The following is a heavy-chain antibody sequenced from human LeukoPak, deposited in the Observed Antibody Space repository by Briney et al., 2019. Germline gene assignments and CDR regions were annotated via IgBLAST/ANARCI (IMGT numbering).Heavy chain of an antibody. CDR3: ARDRVELGYKCFDD. J-gene: IGHJ4*02. Sequence: PGGSLRLSCAASGFTFSSYSMNWVRQAPGKGLEWVSYISSSSMIIYYADSLKGRFTISRDNAKNSLYLQMNSLRDEDTAVYYCARDRVELGYKCFDDWVQGTLVTVCS. D-gene: IGHD5-18*01. V-gene: IGHV3-48*02. CDR1: GFTFSSYS. CDR2: ISSSSMII.